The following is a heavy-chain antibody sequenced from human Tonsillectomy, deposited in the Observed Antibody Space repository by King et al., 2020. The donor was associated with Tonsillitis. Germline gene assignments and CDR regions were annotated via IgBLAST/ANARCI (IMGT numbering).Heavy chain of an antibody. CDR1: GFTFSSYW. CDR2: VSSDGSCT. Sequence: VQLVESGGGLVQPGGSLRLSCAVSGFTFSSYWMHWVRQAPGQGLVWVSRVSSDGSCTTYADSVKGRFSISRDNTKNTLFLQVNSLRAEDTAFYYCARGDAYALFSWGQGTLVTVSS. D-gene: IGHD3-16*01. J-gene: IGHJ4*02. V-gene: IGHV3-74*01. CDR3: ARGDAYALFS.